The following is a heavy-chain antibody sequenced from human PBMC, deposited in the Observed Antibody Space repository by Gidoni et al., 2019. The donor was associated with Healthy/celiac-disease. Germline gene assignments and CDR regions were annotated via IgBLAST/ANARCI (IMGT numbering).Heavy chain of an antibody. V-gene: IGHV3-21*01. CDR3: ARDSSSWYY. Sequence: EVQLVESGGGLVKPGGSLRLSCAASGFTFSSYSMNWVRQAPGKGLEWVSAISSSSSYIDYADSVKGRFTISRDNAKNSLYLQMNSLRAEDTAVYYCARDSSSWYYWGQGTLVTVSS. CDR1: GFTFSSYS. CDR2: ISSSSSYI. D-gene: IGHD6-13*01. J-gene: IGHJ4*02.